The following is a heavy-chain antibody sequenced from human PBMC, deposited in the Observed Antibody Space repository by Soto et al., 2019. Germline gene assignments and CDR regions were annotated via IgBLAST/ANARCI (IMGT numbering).Heavy chain of an antibody. V-gene: IGHV1-69*13. CDR1: GGTFSSYA. J-gene: IGHJ4*02. D-gene: IGHD2-2*01. CDR2: IIPIFGTA. Sequence: SVKVSCKASGGTFSSYAISWVRQAPGQGLEWMGGIIPIFGTANYAQKFQGRVTITADESTSTAYMELSSLRSEDTAVYYCARKGYCSSTSCYYFDYWGQGTLVTVSS. CDR3: ARKGYCSSTSCYYFDY.